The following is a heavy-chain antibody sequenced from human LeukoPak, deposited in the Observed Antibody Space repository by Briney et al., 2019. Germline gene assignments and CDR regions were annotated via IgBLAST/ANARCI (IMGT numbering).Heavy chain of an antibody. Sequence: GGSLRLSCAASGFTFGSYCMNWVRLAPGKGLDWVSSISSSSSYIYYADSVKGRFTISRDNAKNSLYLQMNSLRAEDTAVYYCARDRNAGSSSWSSSYWGQGTLVTVSS. CDR3: ARDRNAGSSSWSSSY. D-gene: IGHD6-13*01. V-gene: IGHV3-21*01. CDR2: ISSSSSYI. CDR1: GFTFGSYC. J-gene: IGHJ4*02.